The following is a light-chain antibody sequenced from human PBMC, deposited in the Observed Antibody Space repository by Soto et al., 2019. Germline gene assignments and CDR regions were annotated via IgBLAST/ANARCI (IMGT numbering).Light chain of an antibody. CDR2: DAF. CDR3: QQYNSYSPLT. Sequence: DIQMTQSPSTLSASVGDTVTVTCRASQSVSGWLAWYQQKPGEAPKLLIFDAFSLESGVPSRFSGSRSGTEFTLTISSLQPDDYATYYCQQYNSYSPLTFGGGTKVDIK. J-gene: IGKJ4*01. CDR1: QSVSGW. V-gene: IGKV1-5*01.